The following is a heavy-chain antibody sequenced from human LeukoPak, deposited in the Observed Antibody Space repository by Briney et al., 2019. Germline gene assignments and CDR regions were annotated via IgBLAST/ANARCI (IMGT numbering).Heavy chain of an antibody. V-gene: IGHV3-21*01. Sequence: GGSLRPSCAPSGFTFSSYSMNWVRQAPGKGLEWVSTISSSSSYIYYADSVKGRFTMSRDNAKNSLYLQMNSLRAEDTAVYYCARDGGRMDVWGQGTTVTVSS. CDR3: ARDGGRMDV. CDR1: GFTFSSYS. D-gene: IGHD6-25*01. J-gene: IGHJ6*02. CDR2: ISSSSSYI.